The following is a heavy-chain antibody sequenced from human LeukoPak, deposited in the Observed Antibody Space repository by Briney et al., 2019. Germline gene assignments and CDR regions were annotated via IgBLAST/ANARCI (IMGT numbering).Heavy chain of an antibody. CDR1: GYTFTSYH. Sequence: ASVKVSCKASGYTFTSYHMHWVRQAPGQGLEWMGIINPSGGSTSYAQKFQGRVTMTRDTSTSTVYMELSSLRSEDTAVYYCARVGASTVTTVYWGQGTLVTVSS. D-gene: IGHD4-17*01. CDR3: ARVGASTVTTVY. J-gene: IGHJ4*02. CDR2: INPSGGST. V-gene: IGHV1-46*01.